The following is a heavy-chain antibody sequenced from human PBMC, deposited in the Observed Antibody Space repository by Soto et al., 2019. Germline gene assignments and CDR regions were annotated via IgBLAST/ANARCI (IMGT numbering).Heavy chain of an antibody. Sequence: SETLSLTCTVSGGSISSSSYYWGWIRQPPGKGLEWIGSIYYSGSTYYNPSLKSRVTISVDTSKNQFSLKLSSVTAADTAVYYCARQASYDFWSGYYYYYYGMDVWGQGTTVTAP. CDR1: GGSISSSSYY. CDR3: ARQASYDFWSGYYYYYYGMDV. V-gene: IGHV4-39*01. CDR2: IYYSGST. J-gene: IGHJ6*02. D-gene: IGHD3-3*01.